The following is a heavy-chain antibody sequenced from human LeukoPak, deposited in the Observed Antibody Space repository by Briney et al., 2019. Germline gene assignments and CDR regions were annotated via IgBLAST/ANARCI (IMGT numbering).Heavy chain of an antibody. CDR2: ISNNGGYT. D-gene: IGHD5-24*01. V-gene: IGHV3-23*01. CDR3: ARGGLEPVDY. Sequence: GSLRLSCAASGFTFSSSAMSWVRQAPGKGLEWVSAISNNGGYTYYADSVKGRFTISRDNAKNILYLEVNSLRTDDTAVYYCARGGLEPVDYWGQGTLVTVSS. CDR1: GFTFSSSA. J-gene: IGHJ4*02.